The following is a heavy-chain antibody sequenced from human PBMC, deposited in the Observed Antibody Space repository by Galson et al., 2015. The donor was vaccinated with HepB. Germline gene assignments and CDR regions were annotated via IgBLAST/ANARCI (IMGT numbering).Heavy chain of an antibody. V-gene: IGHV3-21*01. CDR3: ARTSTGGTTIDY. CDR2: ITSSSTYI. J-gene: IGHJ4*02. Sequence: SLRLSCAASGFTFSTYSMNWVRQVPGKGLECVSSITSSSTYIYYAVSVKGRFTISRDNAKNSLYLQMNSLRVEDTAVYYCARTSTGGTTIDYWGQGTLVTVSS. CDR1: GFTFSTYS. D-gene: IGHD4-11*01.